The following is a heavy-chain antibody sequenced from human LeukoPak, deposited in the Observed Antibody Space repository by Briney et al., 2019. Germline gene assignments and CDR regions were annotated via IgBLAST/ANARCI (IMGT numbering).Heavy chain of an antibody. Sequence: GGSLRLSCAASGFTFSSYAMSWVRQAPGKGLEWVSAISGSGGSTYYADSVRGRFTISRDNSRNTLYLQMSSLKAEDTAAYHCAKILIGSGIDYWGQGTLVTVSS. CDR2: ISGSGGST. V-gene: IGHV3-23*01. J-gene: IGHJ4*02. CDR1: GFTFSSYA. CDR3: AKILIGSGIDY. D-gene: IGHD6-13*01.